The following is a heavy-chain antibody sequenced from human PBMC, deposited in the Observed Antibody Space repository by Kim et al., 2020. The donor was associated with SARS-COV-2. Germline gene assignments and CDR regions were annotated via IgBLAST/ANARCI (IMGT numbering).Heavy chain of an antibody. D-gene: IGHD6-13*01. CDR3: ATNLAAAGVV. Sequence: DKTYYVESVKGRLTISRDNSKNTLYLQMSRLRGEDTAVYDCATNLAAAGVVWGQGTLVTVSS. J-gene: IGHJ4*02. V-gene: IGHV3-66*01. CDR2: DKT.